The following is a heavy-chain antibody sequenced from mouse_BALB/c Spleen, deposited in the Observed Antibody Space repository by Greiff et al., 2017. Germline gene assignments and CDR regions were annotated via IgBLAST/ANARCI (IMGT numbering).Heavy chain of an antibody. Sequence: VQLKESGTVLARPGASVKMSCKASGYSFTSYWMHWVKQRPGQGLEWIGAIYPGNSDTSYNQKFKGKAKLTAVTSASTAYMELSSLTNEDSAVYYCTRSDYYGSRGYYFDYWGQGTTLTVSS. J-gene: IGHJ2*01. CDR1: GYSFTSYW. D-gene: IGHD1-1*01. CDR2: IYPGNSDT. CDR3: TRSDYYGSRGYYFDY. V-gene: IGHV1-5*01.